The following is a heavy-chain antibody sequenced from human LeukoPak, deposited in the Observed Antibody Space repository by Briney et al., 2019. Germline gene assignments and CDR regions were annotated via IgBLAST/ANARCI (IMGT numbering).Heavy chain of an antibody. CDR1: GFTFSNAW. V-gene: IGHV3-15*01. CDR3: PTDGGGAAIDY. J-gene: IGHJ4*02. Sequence: GGSLGLSCAASGFTFSNAWMSWVRQAPGKGLEWVGRIKSKTDGGTTDYAAPVKGRFTISRDDSKNTLYLQMNSLKTEDTAVYYCPTDGGGAAIDYWGQGTLVTVSS. D-gene: IGHD2-2*02. CDR2: IKSKTDGGTT.